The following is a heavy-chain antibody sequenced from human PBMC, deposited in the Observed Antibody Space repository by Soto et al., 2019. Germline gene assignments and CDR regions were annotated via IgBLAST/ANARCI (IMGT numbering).Heavy chain of an antibody. CDR3: ARSGLPFDY. CDR1: GFTFSSYA. J-gene: IGHJ4*01. Sequence: EVQLVESGGGLVQPGGSLRLSCAASGFTFSSYAMHWVRQAPGKGLEYVSGISSNGGRTYYANSVKGRFTISRDNSKNTLYLQVGSLRAEHKAVYYYARSGLPFDYWGHVALVTVCS. V-gene: IGHV3-64*01. CDR2: ISSNGGRT.